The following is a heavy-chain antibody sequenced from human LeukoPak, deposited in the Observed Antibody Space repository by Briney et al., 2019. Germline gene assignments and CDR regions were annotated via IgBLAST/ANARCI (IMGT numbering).Heavy chain of an antibody. Sequence: SQTLSLTCTVSGGSISSGDYYWSWIRHPPGKGLEWIGYIYYSGSTYYNPSLKRRVTISVYTSKNQFSLKLSSVTAADTAVYYCARLLEYYDSSGYSRRFDIWGQGTMVTVSS. CDR1: GGSISSGDYY. J-gene: IGHJ3*02. D-gene: IGHD3-22*01. V-gene: IGHV4-30-4*01. CDR2: IYYSGST. CDR3: ARLLEYYDSSGYSRRFDI.